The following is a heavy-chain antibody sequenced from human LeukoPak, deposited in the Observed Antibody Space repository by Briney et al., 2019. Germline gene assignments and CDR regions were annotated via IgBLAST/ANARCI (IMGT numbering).Heavy chain of an antibody. CDR3: ARDSALEYDFWSGYYPHYGMDV. CDR2: INSDGSST. CDR1: GFTFSGYW. J-gene: IGHJ6*02. D-gene: IGHD3-3*01. Sequence: GGSLRLSCAASGFTFSGYWMHWVRQAPGKGLVWVSRINSDGSSTSYADSVKGRFTISRDNAKNSLYLQMNSLRAEDTAVYYCARDSALEYDFWSGYYPHYGMDVWGQGTTVTVSS. V-gene: IGHV3-74*01.